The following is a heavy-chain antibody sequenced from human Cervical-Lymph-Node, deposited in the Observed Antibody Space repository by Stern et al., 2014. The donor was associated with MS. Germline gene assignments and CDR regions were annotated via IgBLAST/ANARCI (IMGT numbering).Heavy chain of an antibody. V-gene: IGHV3-30*18. D-gene: IGHD4-23*01. CDR2: ISDDESSR. Sequence: VQLVESGGGVVQPWRSLSLSCAASGFTFSNSGMHWVRQAPGRGLDWVALISDDESSRIYADSVMGRVTISRDTSKNPLYLQMDSLRADDTAVYYCAKAPVVYSAPLDYWGQGTLVTVSS. CDR1: GFTFSNSG. CDR3: AKAPVVYSAPLDY. J-gene: IGHJ4*02.